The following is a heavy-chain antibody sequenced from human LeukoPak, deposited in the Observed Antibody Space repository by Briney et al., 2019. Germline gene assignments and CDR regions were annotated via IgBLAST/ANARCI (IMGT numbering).Heavy chain of an antibody. CDR1: GFTFSGSA. CDR2: IDKKDKGYATAT. D-gene: IGHD1-26*01. CDR3: TRDSGTYNWFDP. Sequence: GGSLKLSCAASGFTFSGSAIHGVRQSSGKGLEWVGQIDKKDKGYATATAYAASVKGRFTISRDDSINTAYPQMKSLKTEDTALYYCTRDSGTYNWFDPWGQGTLVTVSS. V-gene: IGHV3-73*01. J-gene: IGHJ5*02.